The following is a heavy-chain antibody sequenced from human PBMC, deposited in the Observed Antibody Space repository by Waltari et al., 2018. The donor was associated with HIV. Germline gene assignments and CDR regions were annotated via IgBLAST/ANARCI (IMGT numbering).Heavy chain of an antibody. J-gene: IGHJ4*02. CDR3: MRAGADCSGTTCPGGY. V-gene: IGHV1-2*02. CDR1: GYTFTGYY. Sequence: QVQLVQSGAEVEKPGASVKVSCQTSGYTFTGYYMHWVRQAPGQGLEWMGWINPNSGDTEYAQNVQCRVTMTRDTSISTAYIELSSLKSDDTAVYYCMRAGADCSGTTCPGGYWGQGTLVTVSS. D-gene: IGHD2-2*01. CDR2: INPNSGDT.